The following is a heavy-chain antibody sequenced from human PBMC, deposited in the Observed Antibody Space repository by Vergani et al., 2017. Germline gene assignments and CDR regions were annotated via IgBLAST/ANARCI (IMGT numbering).Heavy chain of an antibody. J-gene: IGHJ4*02. Sequence: QVQLVESGGGVVQPGRSLRLSCAASGFTFSSYGMHWVRQAPGKGLEWVAVISYDGSNKYYVDSVKGRFTISRDNSKNTLYLQMNSLRAEDTAVYYCAKGKLGDYVGDYWGQGTLVTVSS. D-gene: IGHD4-17*01. CDR2: ISYDGSNK. V-gene: IGHV3-30*18. CDR3: AKGKLGDYVGDY. CDR1: GFTFSSYG.